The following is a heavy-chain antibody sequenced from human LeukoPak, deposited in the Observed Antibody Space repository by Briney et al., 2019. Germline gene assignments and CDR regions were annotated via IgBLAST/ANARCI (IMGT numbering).Heavy chain of an antibody. J-gene: IGHJ4*02. V-gene: IGHV3-64D*06. CDR3: VKEANGYYFDY. Sequence: GGSLRLSCSASGFTFSSYAMHWVRQAPGKGLEYVSAISSNGGSTYYADSVKGRFTISRDNSKNTLYLQMSCLRAEDTAVYYCVKEANGYYFDYWGQGTLVTVSS. CDR1: GFTFSSYA. CDR2: ISSNGGST. D-gene: IGHD2-8*01.